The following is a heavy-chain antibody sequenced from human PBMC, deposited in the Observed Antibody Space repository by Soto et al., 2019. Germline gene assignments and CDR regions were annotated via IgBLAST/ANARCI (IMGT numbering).Heavy chain of an antibody. J-gene: IGHJ3*02. V-gene: IGHV4-39*01. CDR2: IYYSGSI. Sequence: SETLSLTCTVSCGSISSSSYYWGWIRQPPGKGLEWIGSIYYSGSIYYNPSIKSRVTISVDTSKNQFSLKLSSVTDADTAVYYCARRGVLLWFGDPRGAFDIWGQGTMVTVSS. CDR3: ARRGVLLWFGDPRGAFDI. CDR1: CGSISSSSYY. D-gene: IGHD3-10*01.